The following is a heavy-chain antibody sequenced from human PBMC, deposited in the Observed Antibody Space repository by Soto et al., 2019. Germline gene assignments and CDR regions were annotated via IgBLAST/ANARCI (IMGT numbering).Heavy chain of an antibody. CDR2: ISGSGGST. CDR1: GFTFSSYA. CDR3: AKSKGPYSSGWPFDY. Sequence: PGGSLRLSCAASGFTFSSYAMSCVRQAPGKGLEWFSAISGSGGSTYYADSVKGRFAISRDNSKNTLYLQMNSLRAEDTAVYYCAKSKGPYSSGWPFDYWGQGTLVTVSS. J-gene: IGHJ4*02. V-gene: IGHV3-23*01. D-gene: IGHD6-19*01.